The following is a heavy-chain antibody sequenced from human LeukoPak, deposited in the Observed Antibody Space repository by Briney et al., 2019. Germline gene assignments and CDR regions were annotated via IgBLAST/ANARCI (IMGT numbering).Heavy chain of an antibody. CDR3: ARRESVFSMDV. Sequence: GESLKISCQGFGYNFTTKWIGWVRQMPGKGLEWMGIIYPGDSKTIYSPSFQGQVFISADRSIRTAYLQWRSLKASDTAMYYCARRESVFSMDVWGQGTTVTVSS. V-gene: IGHV5-51*01. J-gene: IGHJ6*02. CDR2: IYPGDSKT. CDR1: GYNFTTKW.